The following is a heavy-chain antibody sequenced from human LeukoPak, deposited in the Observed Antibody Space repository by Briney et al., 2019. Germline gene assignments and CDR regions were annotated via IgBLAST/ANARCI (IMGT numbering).Heavy chain of an antibody. Sequence: PGGSLRLSCAASGFTFSSYGMHWVRQAPGKGLEWVAVISYDGSNKYYADSVKGRFTISRDNSKDTLYLQMNSLRAEDTAVYYCAKDDTMIGWDWFDPWGQGTLVTVSS. CDR3: AKDDTMIGWDWFDP. V-gene: IGHV3-30*18. CDR1: GFTFSSYG. D-gene: IGHD3-22*01. CDR2: ISYDGSNK. J-gene: IGHJ5*02.